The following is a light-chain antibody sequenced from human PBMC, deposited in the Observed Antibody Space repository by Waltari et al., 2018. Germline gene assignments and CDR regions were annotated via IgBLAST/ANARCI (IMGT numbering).Light chain of an antibody. V-gene: IGLV2-14*01. Sequence: QSALTQPASVSGSPGPSTPISCTGTSSDIGASNSVPWYQKNPGKAPKVMIYDVSNRPPGVSSRFSGSKSGNTASLTISGLQAEDEADYYCSSYTSSSTYVFGSGTMVTVL. CDR3: SSYTSSSTYV. CDR1: SSDIGASNS. CDR2: DVS. J-gene: IGLJ1*01.